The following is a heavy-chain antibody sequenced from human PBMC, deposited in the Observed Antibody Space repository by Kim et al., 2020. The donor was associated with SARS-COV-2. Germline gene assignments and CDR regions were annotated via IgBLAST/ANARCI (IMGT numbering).Heavy chain of an antibody. CDR3: ARGVSSAWTLRAWFDP. D-gene: IGHD3-22*01. V-gene: IGHV4-4*02. Sequence: SETLSLTCVVSGASISSSSCWSWVRQPPGKGLEWIGEVDHSGTTSYNVSLKSRVTISLDKSKNQFSLMLNSVSAADTAVYYCARGVSSAWTLRAWFDPWG. CDR1: GASISSSSC. J-gene: IGHJ5*02. CDR2: VDHSGTT.